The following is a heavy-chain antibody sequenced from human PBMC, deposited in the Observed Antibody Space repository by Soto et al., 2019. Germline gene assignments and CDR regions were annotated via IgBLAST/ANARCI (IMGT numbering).Heavy chain of an antibody. J-gene: IGHJ3*02. CDR3: ARDLSYYDSSGDGAFDI. V-gene: IGHV4-31*03. CDR1: GGSISSGGYY. Sequence: KLSETLSLTCTVSGGSISSGGYYWSWIRQHPGKGLEWIGYIYYSGSTYYNPSLKSRVTISVDTSKNQFSLKLSSVTAADTAVYYCARDLSYYDSSGDGAFDIWGQGTMVT. CDR2: IYYSGST. D-gene: IGHD3-22*01.